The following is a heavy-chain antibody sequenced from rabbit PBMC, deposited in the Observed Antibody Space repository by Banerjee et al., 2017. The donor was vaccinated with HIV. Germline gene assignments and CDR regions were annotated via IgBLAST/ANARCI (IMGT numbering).Heavy chain of an antibody. CDR1: GFSFSSSYW. V-gene: IGHV1S40*01. D-gene: IGHD1-1*01. J-gene: IGHJ4*01. CDR2: IYTGDGTT. Sequence: QSLEESGGDLVKPGASLTLTCTASGFSFSSSYWICWVRQAPGKGLEWIACIYTGDGTTYYASWAKGRFTISKTSSTTVTLQMASLTAADTATYFCAREYINNSGYDLWGQGTLVTVS. CDR3: AREYINNSGYDL.